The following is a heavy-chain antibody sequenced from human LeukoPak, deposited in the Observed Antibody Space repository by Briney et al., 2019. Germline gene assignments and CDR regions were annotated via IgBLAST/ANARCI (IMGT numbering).Heavy chain of an antibody. J-gene: IGHJ4*02. CDR3: ARESYYYDSSGYLYFFDY. CDR2: IYYSGST. Sequence: SQTLSLTCTVAGGSISSGGYYWSWIRQHPGKGLEWIGYIYYSGSTYYNPSLKSRVTISVDTSKNQFSLRLSSVTAADTAVYYYARESYYYDSSGYLYFFDYWGQGTLVTVSS. V-gene: IGHV4-31*03. CDR1: GGSISSGGYY. D-gene: IGHD3-22*01.